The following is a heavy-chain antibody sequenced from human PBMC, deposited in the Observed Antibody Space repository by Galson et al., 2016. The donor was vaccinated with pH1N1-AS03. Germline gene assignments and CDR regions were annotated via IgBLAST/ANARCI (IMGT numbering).Heavy chain of an antibody. CDR1: GGSISSRDHY. D-gene: IGHD4-11*01. CDR3: AKTVFTDAFDI. V-gene: IGHV4-39*01. J-gene: IGHJ3*02. CDR2: IYNSGNS. Sequence: ETLSLTCTVSGGSISSRDHYWVWIRQTPGKGLEWIGHIYNSGNSYYNPSLKSRVNFSVDTSKNQFSLKLASVTAADTAVYYCAKTVFTDAFDIWSPGTRVSVSS.